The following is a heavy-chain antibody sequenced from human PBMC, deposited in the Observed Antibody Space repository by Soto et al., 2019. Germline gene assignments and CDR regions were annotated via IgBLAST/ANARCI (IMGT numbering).Heavy chain of an antibody. D-gene: IGHD5-12*01. J-gene: IGHJ4*02. V-gene: IGHV4-59*01. CDR1: GGSISSYY. CDR3: ARERDGYTIFDY. Sequence: SETLSLTCTVSGGSISSYYWSWIRQPPGKGLEWIGYIYYSGSTNYNPSLKSRVTISVDTSKNQFSLKLSSVTASDTAVYYCARERDGYTIFDYWGQGTLVTVSS. CDR2: IYYSGST.